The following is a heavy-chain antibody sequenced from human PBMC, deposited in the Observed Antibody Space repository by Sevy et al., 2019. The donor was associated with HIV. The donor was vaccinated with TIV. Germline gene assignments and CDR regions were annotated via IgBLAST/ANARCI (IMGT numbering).Heavy chain of an antibody. CDR3: VKEAPSQWELDY. Sequence: GGSLRLSCAASGFTFSSYGMHWVRQAPGKGLEWVALIWFDGSEKYYAESVKGRFTISRDNSKNTLYVQMNSLRAEDTAVYYCVKEAPSQWELDYWGQGTLVTVSS. J-gene: IGHJ4*02. D-gene: IGHD1-26*01. CDR2: IWFDGSEK. V-gene: IGHV3-33*06. CDR1: GFTFSSYG.